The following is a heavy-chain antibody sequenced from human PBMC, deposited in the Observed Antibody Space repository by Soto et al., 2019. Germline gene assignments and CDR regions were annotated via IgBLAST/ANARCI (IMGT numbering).Heavy chain of an antibody. CDR3: AGKPNALSYFDY. D-gene: IGHD2-8*01. CDR1: GGSISTVYYY. V-gene: IGHV4-31*03. J-gene: IGHJ4*02. Sequence: SETLSLTCTVSGGSISTVYYYWTWIRQLPGKGLEWIAYIHHAGLTYYNPSLKSRITISVDTSQNQFSLKLNSVTAADTAVYFCAGKPNALSYFDYWGQGALVTVSS. CDR2: IHHAGLT.